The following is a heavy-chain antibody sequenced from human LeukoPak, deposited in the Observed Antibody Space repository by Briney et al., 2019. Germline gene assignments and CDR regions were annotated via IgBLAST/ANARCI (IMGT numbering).Heavy chain of an antibody. CDR3: ARRSRIVVVVAAANYFDY. V-gene: IGHV4-39*01. J-gene: IGHJ4*02. Sequence: SETLSLTCTVSGGSISSSSYYWSWLPQPPGKGREWFGSISYSGSTYYNPSLNSRVTISVDTSKNQFSLKLSSVTAADTAVYYCARRSRIVVVVAAANYFDYWGQGTLVTVSS. CDR1: GGSISSSSYY. D-gene: IGHD2-15*01. CDR2: ISYSGST.